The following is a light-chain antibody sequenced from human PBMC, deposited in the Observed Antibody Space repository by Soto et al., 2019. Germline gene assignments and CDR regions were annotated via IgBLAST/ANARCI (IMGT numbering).Light chain of an antibody. V-gene: IGLV2-14*03. CDR3: YSYADGSIYF. CDR1: SRDVGAYDY. Sequence: QSVLTQPASVSGSPGQSITISCTGTSRDVGAYDYVSWYLQYPDKAPQLLIYYVDHRPSGVSSRFSGSKSGNTASLTISGLKDEDEGDYYCYSYADGSIYFFGTGTKV. J-gene: IGLJ1*01. CDR2: YVD.